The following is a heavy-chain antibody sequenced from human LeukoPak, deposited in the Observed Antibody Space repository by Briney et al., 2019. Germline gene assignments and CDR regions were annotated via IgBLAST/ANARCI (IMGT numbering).Heavy chain of an antibody. J-gene: IGHJ3*02. Sequence: SVKVSCKASGGTFSSYAISWVRQAPGQGLEWMGRIIPILGIANYAQKFQGRVTITADKSTSTAYMELSSLRSEDTAVYYCARAIVGADDAFDIWGQGTMVTVPS. CDR2: IIPILGIA. V-gene: IGHV1-69*04. CDR1: GGTFSSYA. CDR3: ARAIVGADDAFDI. D-gene: IGHD1-26*01.